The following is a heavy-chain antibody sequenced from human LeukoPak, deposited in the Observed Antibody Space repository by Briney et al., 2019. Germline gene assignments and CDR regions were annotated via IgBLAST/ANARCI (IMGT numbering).Heavy chain of an antibody. CDR1: GGSFSGYY. D-gene: IGHD3-3*01. CDR3: ARDYYDFWSGYHWFDP. CDR2: INHSGST. Sequence: SETLSLTCAVYGGSFSGYYWSWIRQPPGKGLEWIGEINHSGSTNYNPSLKSRVTISVDTSKNQFSLKLSSVTAADTAVYYCARDYYDFWSGYHWFDPWGQGTLVTVSS. J-gene: IGHJ5*02. V-gene: IGHV4-34*01.